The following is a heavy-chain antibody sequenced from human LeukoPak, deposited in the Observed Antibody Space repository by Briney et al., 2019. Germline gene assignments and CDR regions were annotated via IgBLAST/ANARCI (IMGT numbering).Heavy chain of an antibody. CDR3: ARASAYPKPFDS. D-gene: IGHD3-16*01. Sequence: GGSLRLSCAASGFTFSDSYMSWIRWTPGKGLEWISCISTYGTTIYYADSVKGRFTISRDNAKNSLYLQMNSLRAEDTAVYFCARASAYPKPFDSWGQGTLVTVSS. CDR1: GFTFSDSY. CDR2: ISTYGTTI. V-gene: IGHV3-11*04. J-gene: IGHJ4*02.